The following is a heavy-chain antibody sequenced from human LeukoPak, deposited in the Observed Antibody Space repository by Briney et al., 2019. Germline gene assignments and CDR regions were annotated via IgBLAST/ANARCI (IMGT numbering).Heavy chain of an antibody. Sequence: NTGGSLRLSCAASGFTVSSNYMSWVRQAPGKGLEWVGRIKSKTDGGTTDYAAPVKGRFTISRDDSKNTLYLQMNSLKTEDTAVYYCTTSGWYTNRYYFDYWGQGTLVTVSS. V-gene: IGHV3-15*01. J-gene: IGHJ4*02. CDR3: TTSGWYTNRYYFDY. CDR2: IKSKTDGGTT. D-gene: IGHD6-19*01. CDR1: GFTVSSNY.